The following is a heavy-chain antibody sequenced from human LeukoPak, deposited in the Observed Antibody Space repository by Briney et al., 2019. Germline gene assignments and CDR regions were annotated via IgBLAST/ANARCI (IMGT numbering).Heavy chain of an antibody. D-gene: IGHD5-24*01. CDR3: ARGDRDDYYYYMDV. CDR2: ISAYTGNT. CDR1: GYTFTSYG. V-gene: IGHV1-18*01. J-gene: IGHJ6*03. Sequence: ASVKVSCKASGYTFTSYGISWVRQAPGEGLEWMGWISAYTGNTNYAQKLQGRVTMTTDTSTSTAYMELRSLRSDDTAVYYCARGDRDDYYYYMDVWGKGTTVTVSS.